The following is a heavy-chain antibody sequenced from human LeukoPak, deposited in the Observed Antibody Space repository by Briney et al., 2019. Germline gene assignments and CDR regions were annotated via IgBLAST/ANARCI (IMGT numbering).Heavy chain of an antibody. CDR2: IYYSGST. CDR3: ARGSNDIYYYYMDV. Sequence: SETLSLTCTVSGDSISSSRSYWGWIRQPPGKGLEWIGSIYYSGSTYYNTSLKSRVTISVDTSKNQFSLKLSSVTAADTAVYYCARGSNDIYYYYMDVWGKGTTVTVSS. J-gene: IGHJ6*03. CDR1: GDSISSSRSY. D-gene: IGHD3-22*01. V-gene: IGHV4-39*07.